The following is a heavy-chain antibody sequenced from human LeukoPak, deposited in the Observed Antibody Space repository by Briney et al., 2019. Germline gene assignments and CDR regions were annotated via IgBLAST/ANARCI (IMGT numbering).Heavy chain of an antibody. V-gene: IGHV3-21*01. CDR2: ISDSATYT. CDR3: ARDASGWSRDF. D-gene: IGHD3-3*01. J-gene: IGHJ4*02. CDR1: GFDFSIYS. Sequence: GGSLRLSCAASGFDFSIYSMSWVRQAPGKGLEWVSSISDSATYTYYGDSASGRFSISRDNAKNSLYLQMNSLRAEDTALYYCARDASGWSRDFWGQGTLVTVSS.